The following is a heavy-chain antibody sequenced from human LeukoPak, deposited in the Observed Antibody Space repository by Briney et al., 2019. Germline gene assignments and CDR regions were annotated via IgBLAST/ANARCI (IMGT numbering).Heavy chain of an antibody. CDR1: GFTFRTYW. V-gene: IGHV3-7*01. D-gene: IGHD3-22*01. J-gene: IGHJ3*02. Sequence: GGPLRLSCAASGFTFRTYWMTWVRQAPGEGLEWVANINQDGSEKYYVDSVRGRFTLSREYAKNSLYLQMISLRAEDTAVYYCARDLSPYYDSSAYYDAFDIWGQGTMVTVSS. CDR3: ARDLSPYYDSSAYYDAFDI. CDR2: INQDGSEK.